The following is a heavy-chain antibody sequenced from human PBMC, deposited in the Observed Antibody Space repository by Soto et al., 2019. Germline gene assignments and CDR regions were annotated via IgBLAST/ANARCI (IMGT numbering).Heavy chain of an antibody. Sequence: GGSLRLSCAASGFTFSSYSMNWVRQAPGKGLEWVSSISSSSSYIYYADSVKGRFTISRDNAKNSLYLQMNSLRAEDTAVYYCARIRVTMSFYYRMDVWGQGTTVTVSS. V-gene: IGHV3-21*01. CDR2: ISSSSSYI. D-gene: IGHD3-10*02. CDR3: ARIRVTMSFYYRMDV. J-gene: IGHJ6*02. CDR1: GFTFSSYS.